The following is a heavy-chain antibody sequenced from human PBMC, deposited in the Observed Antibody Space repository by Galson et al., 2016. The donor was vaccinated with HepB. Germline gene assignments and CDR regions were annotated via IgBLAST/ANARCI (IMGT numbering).Heavy chain of an antibody. CDR3: ARLRQQKGDIAVAGFLV. D-gene: IGHD6-19*01. V-gene: IGHV1-3*01. CDR2: INAGNGNT. J-gene: IGHJ4*02. CDR1: GYTFTNFA. Sequence: SVKASCKASGYTFTNFAIHWVRQAPGQSLEWMGWINAGNGNTRYSQKFQGRVTFTTDTSASTAYMDLSSLRSEDTAVYYCARLRQQKGDIAVAGFLVWGQGTLVTVSS.